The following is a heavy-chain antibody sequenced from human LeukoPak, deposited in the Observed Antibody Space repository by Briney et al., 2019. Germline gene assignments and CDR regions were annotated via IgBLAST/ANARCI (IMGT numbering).Heavy chain of an antibody. D-gene: IGHD6-13*01. V-gene: IGHV5-51*01. CDR2: IYPGDSDT. CDR1: GYSFTSYW. CDR3: ARLLWQQLVRWFDP. Sequence: PGESLKISCKGSGYSFTSYWVGWVRQMPGKGLEWMGIIYPGDSDTRYSPSFQGQVTISADKSISTAYLQWSSLKASDAAMYYCARLLWQQLVRWFDPWGQGTLVTVSS. J-gene: IGHJ5*02.